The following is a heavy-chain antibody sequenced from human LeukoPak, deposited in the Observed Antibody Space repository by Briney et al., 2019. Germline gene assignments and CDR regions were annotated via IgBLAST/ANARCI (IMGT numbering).Heavy chain of an antibody. CDR2: IFYTGST. Sequence: SETLSLTCTVSGGSISSYYWSWIRQPPGKGLEWIGYIFYTGSTNYNPSLKSRVTISVDTSKNQFSLKLSSVTAADTAVYYCYSAFDWFNFDYWGQGTLVTVSS. CDR1: GGSISSYY. CDR3: YSAFDWFNFDY. D-gene: IGHD3-9*01. V-gene: IGHV4-59*08. J-gene: IGHJ4*02.